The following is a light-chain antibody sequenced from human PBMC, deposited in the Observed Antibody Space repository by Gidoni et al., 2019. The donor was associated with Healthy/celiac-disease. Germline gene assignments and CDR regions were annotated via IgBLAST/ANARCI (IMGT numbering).Light chain of an antibody. V-gene: IGKV1-5*03. CDR1: QSISSW. J-gene: IGKJ1*01. CDR3: QQYNSYRT. CDR2: KGS. Sequence: DIQLTQSPSTLSESVGDRVTIICRASQSISSWLAWYQQKPGKAPKLRIYKGSSLESGVPSRCSGSGSGTEFTLSISSLQPDDFANYYYQQYNSYRTFGQGTKVEIK.